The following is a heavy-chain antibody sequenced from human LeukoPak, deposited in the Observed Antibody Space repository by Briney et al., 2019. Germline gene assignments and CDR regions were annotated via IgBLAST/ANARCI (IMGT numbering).Heavy chain of an antibody. V-gene: IGHV3-48*02. Sequence: PGGSLRLSCAASGFTFSSHAMNWVRQAPGKGLEWVSYISSGSSMIYYADSVKGRFTISRDSAKNSLYLQMNSLRDEDTAVYYCARDGYNSLDYWGQGTLVTVSS. CDR1: GFTFSSHA. J-gene: IGHJ4*02. CDR2: ISSGSSMI. CDR3: ARDGYNSLDY. D-gene: IGHD5-24*01.